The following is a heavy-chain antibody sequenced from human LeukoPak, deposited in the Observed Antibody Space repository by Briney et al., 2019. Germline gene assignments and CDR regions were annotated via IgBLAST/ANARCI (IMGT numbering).Heavy chain of an antibody. J-gene: IGHJ4*02. CDR1: GFTFSSYS. Sequence: PGGSLRLSCAASGFTFSSYSMNWVRQAPGKGLEWVSSISSSSSYIYYADSVKGRFTISRDNAKNSLYLQMNSLRAEDTALYYCARGSLQQLVYYFDYWGQGTLVTVSS. CDR3: ARGSLQQLVYYFDY. CDR2: ISSSSSYI. V-gene: IGHV3-21*04. D-gene: IGHD6-13*01.